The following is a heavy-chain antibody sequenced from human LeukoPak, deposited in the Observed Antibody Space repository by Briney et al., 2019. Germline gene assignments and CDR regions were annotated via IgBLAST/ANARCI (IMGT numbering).Heavy chain of an antibody. CDR3: ARDSGSYYYGMDV. V-gene: IGHV3-66*01. CDR2: IFGGGST. Sequence: GGSLRLSCAPSGFTVTSNYMSWVRQAPGKGLGWVSAIFGGGSTYNAGSVKGRFPISRDNSKNTLYLQMNSLRAEDTAVYYCARDSGSYYYGMDVWGQGTTVTVSS. CDR1: GFTVTSNY. J-gene: IGHJ6*02. D-gene: IGHD3-10*01.